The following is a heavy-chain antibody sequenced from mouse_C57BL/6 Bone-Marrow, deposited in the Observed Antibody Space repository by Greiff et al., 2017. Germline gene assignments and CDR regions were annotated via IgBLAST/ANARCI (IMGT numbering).Heavy chain of an antibody. CDR3: ARRGPEGLYYYCSDY. J-gene: IGHJ2*01. V-gene: IGHV1-9*01. Sequence: VQLQQSGAELMKPGASVKLSCKATGYTFTGYWIAWVKQRPGHGLEWIGEILPGSGSTNYKEKFKGKATLTADTSSNTAYMQLSSLTTEDSAIYFCARRGPEGLYYYCSDYWGQGTTLTVSS. D-gene: IGHD2-4*01. CDR2: ILPGSGST. CDR1: GYTFTGYW.